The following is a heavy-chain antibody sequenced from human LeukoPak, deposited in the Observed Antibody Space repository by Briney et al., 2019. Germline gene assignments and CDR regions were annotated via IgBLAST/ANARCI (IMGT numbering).Heavy chain of an antibody. Sequence: GGSLRLSCAASGFTFSSYAMHWVRQAPGKGLEWAAVISYDGSNKYYADSVKGRFTISRDNSKNTLYLQMNSLRAEDTAVYYCAREGYSSGWYPHYGMDVWGQGTTVTVSS. V-gene: IGHV3-30-3*01. CDR3: AREGYSSGWYPHYGMDV. J-gene: IGHJ6*02. CDR1: GFTFSSYA. D-gene: IGHD6-19*01. CDR2: ISYDGSNK.